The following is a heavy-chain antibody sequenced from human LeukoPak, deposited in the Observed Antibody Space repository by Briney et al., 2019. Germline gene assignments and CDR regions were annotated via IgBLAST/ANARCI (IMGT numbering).Heavy chain of an antibody. CDR2: IYYSGST. CDR3: ARAPLNIVATIEFDY. CDR1: GGSISSYY. Sequence: SETLSLTCTVSGGSISSYYWSWIRQPPGKGLEWIGYIYYSGSTNYNPSLKSRVTISVDTSKNQFSLKLSSVTAADTAVYYYARAPLNIVATIEFDYWGQGTLVTVSS. D-gene: IGHD5-12*01. J-gene: IGHJ4*02. V-gene: IGHV4-59*01.